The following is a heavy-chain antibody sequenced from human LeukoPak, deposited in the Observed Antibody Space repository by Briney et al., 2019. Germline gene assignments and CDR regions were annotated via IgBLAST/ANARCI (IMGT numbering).Heavy chain of an antibody. J-gene: IGHJ4*02. Sequence: PGGSLRLSCAASGFTFSSYWMNWVRQAPGKGLEWVASMKKDGSEKYYVDSVKGRFTISTDNAKNSLYLQLNSLRAEDTAMYYCARRASGRYPDYWGQGTLVTVSS. D-gene: IGHD1-26*01. CDR3: ARRASGRYPDY. CDR1: GFTFSSYW. CDR2: MKKDGSEK. V-gene: IGHV3-7*05.